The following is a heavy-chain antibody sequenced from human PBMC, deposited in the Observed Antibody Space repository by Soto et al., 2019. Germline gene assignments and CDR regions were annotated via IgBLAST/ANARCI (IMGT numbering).Heavy chain of an antibody. CDR2: INAGNGNT. CDR3: ARSGSSGYDILTGYYSSSPPDY. J-gene: IGHJ4*02. CDR1: GYTFTSYA. Sequence: ASVKVSCKASGYTFTSYAMHWVRQAPGQRLEWMGWINAGNGNTKYSQKFQGRVTITRDTSASTAYMELSSLRSEDTAVYYCARSGSSGYDILTGYYSSSPPDYWGQGTLVTVSS. D-gene: IGHD3-9*01. V-gene: IGHV1-3*01.